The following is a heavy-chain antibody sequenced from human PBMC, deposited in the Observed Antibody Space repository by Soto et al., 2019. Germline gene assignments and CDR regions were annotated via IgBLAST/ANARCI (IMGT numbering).Heavy chain of an antibody. CDR3: ARAPYRSSSGTSWFDP. V-gene: IGHV4-4*02. D-gene: IGHD6-6*01. CDR1: GGSISISNTIW. J-gene: IGHJ5*02. CDR2: ISHGGST. Sequence: PSETLSLTCTVSGGSISISNTIWWSWVRRPPGKGLEWIGEISHGGSTMYNSSLKSRVTISVDTSKSQFTLKLNSVTAADTAVYFCARAPYRSSSGTSWFDPWGQGTLVTVSS.